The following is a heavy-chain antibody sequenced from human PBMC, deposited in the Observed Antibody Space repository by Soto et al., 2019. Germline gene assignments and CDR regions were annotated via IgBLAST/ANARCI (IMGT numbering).Heavy chain of an antibody. V-gene: IGHV4-4*07. CDR3: ATGRSEVVPGAMDT. D-gene: IGHD2-2*01. CDR1: GGSFSSHY. J-gene: IGHJ5*02. CDR2: IYPTGST. Sequence: QVQLQESGPGLVKPSETLSLSCTVSGGSFSSHYCNWVRESAGKGLEWIGRIYPTGSTTYNPSLKSRLTMSVDTSKNQFSLRLTSMTAADTAGYYWATGRSEVVPGAMDTWGQGTLVTVSS.